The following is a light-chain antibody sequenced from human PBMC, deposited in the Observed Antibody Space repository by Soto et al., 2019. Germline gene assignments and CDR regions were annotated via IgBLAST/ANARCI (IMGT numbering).Light chain of an antibody. Sequence: ELVRPQSHATLSVSAGEGAPIPCRASQSVSSKLAWYQQTPGQAPRLLIYGASTRATGIPARFSGSGSGTEFTLILSSLQSEDSAVDDCQQYDSSSGTVGQGTKVDI. J-gene: IGKJ1*01. CDR3: QQYDSSSGT. V-gene: IGKV3-15*01. CDR2: GAS. CDR1: QSVSSK.